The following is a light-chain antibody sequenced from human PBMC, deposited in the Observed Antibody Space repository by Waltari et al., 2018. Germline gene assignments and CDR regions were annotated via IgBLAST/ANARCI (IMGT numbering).Light chain of an antibody. CDR3: QSYDSSLSGSV. CDR2: VHS. J-gene: IGLJ2*01. V-gene: IGLV1-40*01. Sequence: QSVLTQPPSVSGAPGQRVTISCTGSSSNIGAGYDVHWYQQLPGTAPKLLIYVHSNRPSGVPDRFSGSKSGTSASLAITGLQAEDEADDYCQSYDSSLSGSVFGGGTKLTVL. CDR1: SSNIGAGYD.